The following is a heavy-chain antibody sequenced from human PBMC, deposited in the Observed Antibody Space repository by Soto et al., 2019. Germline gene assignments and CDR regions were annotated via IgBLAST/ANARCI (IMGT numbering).Heavy chain of an antibody. CDR2: IIPIFGTA. D-gene: IGHD6-19*01. Sequence: SVKVSCKASGGTFSSYAISWVRQAPGQGLEWMGGIIPIFGTANYAQKFQGRVTITADESTSTAYMELSSLRSEDTALYYCARDLYSSGPPDAFDIWGQGTMVTVSS. CDR3: ARDLYSSGPPDAFDI. J-gene: IGHJ3*02. V-gene: IGHV1-69*13. CDR1: GGTFSSYA.